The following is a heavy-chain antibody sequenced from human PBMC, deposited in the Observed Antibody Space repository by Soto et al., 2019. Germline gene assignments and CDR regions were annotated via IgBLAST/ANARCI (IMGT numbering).Heavy chain of an antibody. V-gene: IGHV3-53*02. D-gene: IGHD3-22*01. CDR1: GFTVSNHY. CDR2: FYSGGNT. Sequence: EVQLVETGVGLIQPGGSLRLSCAASGFTVSNHYMSWVRQAPGKGLEWVSVFYSGGNTYYADSVKGRFTISRDSFKNTVYLHMNSLRAEDTAVYYCARGGYYYDRSPAYYFDFWGQGTLVSVS. J-gene: IGHJ4*02. CDR3: ARGGYYYDRSPAYYFDF.